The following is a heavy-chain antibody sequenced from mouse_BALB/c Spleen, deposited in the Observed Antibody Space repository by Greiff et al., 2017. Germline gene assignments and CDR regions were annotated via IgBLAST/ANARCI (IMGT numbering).Heavy chain of an antibody. J-gene: IGHJ3*01. CDR3: ARYYYGSQAWFAY. Sequence: QVQLQQSAAELARPGASVKMSCKASGYTFTSYTMHWVKQRPGQGLEWIGYINPSSGYTEYNQKFKDKTTLTADKSSSTAYMQLSSLTSEDSAVYYCARYYYGSQAWFAYWGQGTLVTVSA. CDR2: INPSSGYT. D-gene: IGHD1-1*01. V-gene: IGHV1-4*02. CDR1: GYTFTSYT.